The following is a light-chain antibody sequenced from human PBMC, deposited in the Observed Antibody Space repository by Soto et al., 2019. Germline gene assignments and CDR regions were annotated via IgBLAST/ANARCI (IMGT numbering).Light chain of an antibody. J-gene: IGKJ1*01. V-gene: IGKV1-39*01. CDR1: QSISSY. CDR2: AAS. Sequence: DIQMTQSPSSLSASVGDRVTITCRASQSISSYLNWYQQKPGKAPKLLIYAASSLQSGVXSXXSGSGSGTDFTLTISSLQPEDFATYYCQQSYSTPRTFGQGTKVEIK. CDR3: QQSYSTPRT.